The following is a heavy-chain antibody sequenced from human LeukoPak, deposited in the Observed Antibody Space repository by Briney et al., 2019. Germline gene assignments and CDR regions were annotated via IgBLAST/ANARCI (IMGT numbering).Heavy chain of an antibody. CDR2: IYYSGST. D-gene: IGHD4-17*01. V-gene: IGHV4-39*07. Sequence: SETLSLTCTVSGGSISSSSYSWVWIRQPPGKGLEWIGSIYYSGSTYYNSSLKSRVTISVDTSKNQFSLKLRSVTAADTAVYFCARDTGRDYGDYGLSLNIWGQGTMVTVSS. CDR3: ARDTGRDYGDYGLSLNI. J-gene: IGHJ3*02. CDR1: GGSISSSSYS.